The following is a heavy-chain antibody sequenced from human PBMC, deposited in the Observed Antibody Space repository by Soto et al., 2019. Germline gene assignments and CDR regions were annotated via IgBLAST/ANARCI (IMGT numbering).Heavy chain of an antibody. CDR2: INWNSGDI. CDR3: TCSEPYNSGCYGYFQQ. J-gene: IGHJ1*01. Sequence: EVQLVESGGGLVQPGRSLRLSCAASGFTFDAYAMHWVRQAPGKGLEWVSSINWNSGDIGYADSVKGRFTISRDNAKKSLYVQMNSRSTEDTALYSATCSEPYNSGCYGYFQQWGQGTLVTVSS. D-gene: IGHD6-19*01. V-gene: IGHV3-9*01. CDR1: GFTFDAYA.